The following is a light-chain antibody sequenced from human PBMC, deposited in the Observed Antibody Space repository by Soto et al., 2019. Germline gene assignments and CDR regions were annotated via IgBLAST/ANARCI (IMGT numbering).Light chain of an antibody. J-gene: IGLJ3*02. CDR2: DVI. V-gene: IGLV2-11*01. CDR1: SSDVGGYNY. Sequence: QSALTQPASVSGSPGQSITISCTGTSSDVGGYNYVSWFQQHPGKAPKLMIFDVIKRPSGVPDRFSGSKSGNTASLTISGLQAEDEAEYFCCSFAGRSTFWVFGGGTKLTVL. CDR3: CSFAGRSTFWV.